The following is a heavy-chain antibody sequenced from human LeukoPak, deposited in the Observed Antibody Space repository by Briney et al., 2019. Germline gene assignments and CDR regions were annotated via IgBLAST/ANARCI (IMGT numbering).Heavy chain of an antibody. CDR3: AKVDTAMVPFDY. V-gene: IGHV3-30*02. CDR1: GFPFSSYA. J-gene: IGHJ4*02. CDR2: IWYDGSKK. D-gene: IGHD5-18*01. Sequence: GGSLRLSCAASGFPFSSYAMHWVRQAPGKGLEWVAVIWYDGSKKYYADSVKGRFTISRDNSKNTLYLQMNSLRAEDTAVYYCAKVDTAMVPFDYWGQGTLVTVSS.